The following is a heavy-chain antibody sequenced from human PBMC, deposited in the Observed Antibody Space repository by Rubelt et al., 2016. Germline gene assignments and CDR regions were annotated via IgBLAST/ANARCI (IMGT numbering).Heavy chain of an antibody. CDR1: GGSISSSGYY. Sequence: QLQLQESGPGLVKPSETLSLSCVVSGGSISSSGYYWGWIRQPPGKGLEWIGYIYYKGGTYYNPSLKSRVTISVDTSTNQVSLKLSSVTAAETAVYYCARRGFSGSLGMFDYWGQGTLVTVSS. J-gene: IGHJ4*02. V-gene: IGHV4-39*01. CDR3: ARRGFSGSLGMFDY. D-gene: IGHD1-26*01. CDR2: IYYKGGT.